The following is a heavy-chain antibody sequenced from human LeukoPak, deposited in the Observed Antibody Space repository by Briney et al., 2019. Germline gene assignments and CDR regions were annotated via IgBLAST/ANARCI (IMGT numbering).Heavy chain of an antibody. CDR3: ARRTETTPPDY. D-gene: IGHD4-17*01. J-gene: IGHJ4*02. V-gene: IGHV4-30-2*02. CDR2: IYHSGST. CDR1: GGSISSGGYY. Sequence: PSQTLSLTCTVSGGSISSGGYYWSWIRQPPGKGLEWIGYIYHSGSTHYNPSLKSRVTISVDRSKNQFSLKLSSVTAADTAVYYCARRTETTPPDYWGQGTLVTVSS.